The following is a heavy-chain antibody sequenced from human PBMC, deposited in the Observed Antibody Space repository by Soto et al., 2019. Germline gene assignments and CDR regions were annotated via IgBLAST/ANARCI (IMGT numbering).Heavy chain of an antibody. CDR1: GFTFSSYW. D-gene: IGHD2-21*02. Sequence: EVQLVESGGGLVQPGGSLRLSCAASGFTFSSYWMSWVRQAPGKGLEWVANIKQDGSEKYYVDSVKGRFTISRDNAKNSLYLQMNSLRAEDTAVYYCARVAYCGGDCYRNSDYWGQGTLVTVSS. CDR2: IKQDGSEK. V-gene: IGHV3-7*05. J-gene: IGHJ4*02. CDR3: ARVAYCGGDCYRNSDY.